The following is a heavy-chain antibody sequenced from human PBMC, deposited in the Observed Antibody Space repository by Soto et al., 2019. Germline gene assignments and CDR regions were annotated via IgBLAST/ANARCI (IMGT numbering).Heavy chain of an antibody. Sequence: QITLKESGPPLVKPTQTLTLTCTFSGFSLSTSGVGVGWIRQPPGKALEWHALIYWDDDKRYSPSLKSRLTITKDTSKNQVVLTMTNMDPVDTATYYCAHSGVVVVAAPGGFDYWGQGTLVTVSS. D-gene: IGHD2-15*01. V-gene: IGHV2-5*02. CDR3: AHSGVVVVAAPGGFDY. CDR2: IYWDDDK. J-gene: IGHJ4*02. CDR1: GFSLSTSGVG.